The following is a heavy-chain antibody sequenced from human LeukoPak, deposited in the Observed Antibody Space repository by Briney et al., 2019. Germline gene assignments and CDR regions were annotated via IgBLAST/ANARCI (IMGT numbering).Heavy chain of an antibody. J-gene: IGHJ4*02. V-gene: IGHV4-59*12. D-gene: IGHD3-22*01. CDR3: ARERTYDNSDYSSSHLDY. CDR1: GGSFGNYY. Sequence: SETLSLTCTVSGGSFGNYYWSWIRQPPGKGLEWIGYIYDSGTTNYNPSLRSRVTISVDTSKNQFSLKLSSVTAADTAVYYCARERTYDNSDYSSSHLDYWGQGTLVTVSS. CDR2: IYDSGTT.